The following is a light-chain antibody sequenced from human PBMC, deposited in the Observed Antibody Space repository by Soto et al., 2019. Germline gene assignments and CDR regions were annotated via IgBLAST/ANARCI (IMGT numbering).Light chain of an antibody. CDR3: LQDYNYPRT. Sequence: ALQMTQSPSSLSASVGDRVTITCRASQDIRNDLGWYQQKPGKAPKLLIFGASSLPSGVPSRFSGNRSGTDFTLTISSLQPEDFATYYCLQDYNYPRTFGQGTKVEIK. V-gene: IGKV1-6*01. J-gene: IGKJ1*01. CDR2: GAS. CDR1: QDIRND.